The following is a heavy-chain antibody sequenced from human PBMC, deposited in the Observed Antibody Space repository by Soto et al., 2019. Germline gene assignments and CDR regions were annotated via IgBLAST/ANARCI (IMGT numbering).Heavy chain of an antibody. CDR1: GYTFTSYA. CDR3: ARCGYSYGYLLGDDYYYMDV. D-gene: IGHD5-18*01. J-gene: IGHJ6*03. V-gene: IGHV1-3*01. CDR2: INAGNGNT. Sequence: GASVKVSCKASGYTFTSYAMHWVRQAPGQRLEWMGWINAGNGNTKYSQKYQGRVTITRDTSASTAYMELSSLRSEDTAVYYCARCGYSYGYLLGDDYYYMDVWGKGTTVTVSS.